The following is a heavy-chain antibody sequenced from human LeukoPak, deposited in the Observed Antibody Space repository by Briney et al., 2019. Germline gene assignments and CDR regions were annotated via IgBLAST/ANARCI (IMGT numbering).Heavy chain of an antibody. CDR3: AREGLGAAAGTFDY. J-gene: IGHJ4*02. CDR1: GFTFSNYA. D-gene: IGHD6-13*01. Sequence: GGSLRLSCAASGFTFSNYAMSWGRQAPGKELAWISIISANGHNTDYADSVKGRFTISRDNSKNTLSLQMNSLRADDTAAYYCAREGLGAAAGTFDYWGQGTLVTVSS. V-gene: IGHV3-23*01. CDR2: ISANGHNT.